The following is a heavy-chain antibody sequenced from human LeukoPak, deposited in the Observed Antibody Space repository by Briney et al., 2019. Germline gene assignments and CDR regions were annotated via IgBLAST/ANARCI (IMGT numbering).Heavy chain of an antibody. CDR3: ARALYGNYFDY. CDR1: GFTFSSYW. J-gene: IGHJ4*02. Sequence: PGGSLRLSCAASGFTFSSYWMHWVRQAPGKELVWVSRINSDGCSTTYADSVKGRFTISRDNAKNTLYLQMNSLRAEDTAVYYCARALYGNYFDYWGQGTLVTVSS. D-gene: IGHD3-10*01. CDR2: INSDGCST. V-gene: IGHV3-74*01.